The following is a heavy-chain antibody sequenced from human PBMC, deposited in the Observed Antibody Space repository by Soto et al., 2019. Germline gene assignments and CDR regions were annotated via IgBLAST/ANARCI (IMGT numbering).Heavy chain of an antibody. CDR3: ARDMRIYNWFDP. CDR2: IWYDGSNK. Sequence: GGSLRLSCAASGFTFSSYGMHWARQAPGKGLEWVAVIWYDGSNKYYADSVKGRFTISRDNSKNTLYLQMNSLRAEDTAVYYCARDMRIYNWFDPWGQGTLVTVSS. V-gene: IGHV3-33*01. CDR1: GFTFSSYG. J-gene: IGHJ5*02. D-gene: IGHD2-15*01.